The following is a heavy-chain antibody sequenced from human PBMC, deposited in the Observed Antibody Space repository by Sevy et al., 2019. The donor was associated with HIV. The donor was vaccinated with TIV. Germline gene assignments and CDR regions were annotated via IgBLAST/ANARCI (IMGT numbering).Heavy chain of an antibody. CDR3: XKDRITVIGDAFDL. J-gene: IGHJ3*01. Sequence: GGSLRLSCAASGFXFSSYAMHXVRQAPGXXLEWXSTISSGGSDTKYAGSVKGRFTISRDNSKNTLYVQMNSLSAEETAVYYCXKDRITVIGDAFDLWGQGTMVTVSS. D-gene: IGHD4-17*01. CDR1: GFXFSSYA. V-gene: IGHV3-23*01. CDR2: ISSGGSDT.